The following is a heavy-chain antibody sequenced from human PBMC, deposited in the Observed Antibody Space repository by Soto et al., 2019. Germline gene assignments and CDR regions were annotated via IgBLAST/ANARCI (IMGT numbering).Heavy chain of an antibody. Sequence: QVQLQESGPGLVKPSETLSLTCTVSGASISGYHWSWIRQPPGKGLEWIGYIYYTGSTNYNPSLTSRVTMSVDTSKNQFSLKLNSVTAADTAVYYCARGFTIGWYTYYFDLWGQGPLVTVSS. D-gene: IGHD6-19*01. CDR3: ARGFTIGWYTYYFDL. J-gene: IGHJ4*02. CDR2: IYYTGST. V-gene: IGHV4-59*08. CDR1: GASISGYH.